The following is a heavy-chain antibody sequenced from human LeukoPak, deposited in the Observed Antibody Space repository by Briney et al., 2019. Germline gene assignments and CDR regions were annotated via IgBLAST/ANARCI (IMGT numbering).Heavy chain of an antibody. V-gene: IGHV1-3*01. CDR1: GYTFTSYA. CDR3: ARGPYCSGGSCYHFDY. CDR2: INAGNGNT. D-gene: IGHD2-15*01. Sequence: GASVKVSCKASGYTFTSYAMRWVRQAPGQRLEWMGWINAGNGNTKYSQKFQGRVTITRDTSASTAYMELSSLRSEDTAVYYCARGPYCSGGSCYHFDYWGQGTLVTVSS. J-gene: IGHJ4*02.